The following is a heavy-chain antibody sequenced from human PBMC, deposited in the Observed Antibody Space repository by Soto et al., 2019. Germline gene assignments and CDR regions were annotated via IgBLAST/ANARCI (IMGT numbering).Heavy chain of an antibody. V-gene: IGHV4-30-4*01. D-gene: IGHD3-22*01. CDR2: IYYSGST. CDR3: ARTVAYYDSSGYNY. J-gene: IGHJ4*02. CDR1: GGSISSGDYY. Sequence: SETLSLTCTVSGGSISSGDYYWSWIRQPPGKGLEWIGYIYYSGSTYYNPSLKSRVTISVDTSKNQFSLKLSSVTAADTAVYYCARTVAYYDSSGYNYWGQGTLVTVS.